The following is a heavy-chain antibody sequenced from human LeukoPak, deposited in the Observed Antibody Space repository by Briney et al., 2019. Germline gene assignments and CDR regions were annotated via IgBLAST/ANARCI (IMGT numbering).Heavy chain of an antibody. V-gene: IGHV4-38-2*02. CDR2: IHDSGNT. CDR1: GYSISSGYY. CDR3: ARDRATTVTTGAFDI. D-gene: IGHD4-17*01. J-gene: IGHJ3*02. Sequence: SETLSLTCTVSGYSISSGYYWGWIRQPPGKGLEWIGSIHDSGNTYYNPSLKSRVTISVDTSKNPFSLKLSSVTAADTAVYYCARDRATTVTTGAFDIWGQGTMVTVSS.